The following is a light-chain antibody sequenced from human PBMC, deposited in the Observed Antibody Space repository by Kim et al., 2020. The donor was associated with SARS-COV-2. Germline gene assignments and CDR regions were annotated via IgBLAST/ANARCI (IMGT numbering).Light chain of an antibody. V-gene: IGKV3-11*01. CDR3: QQRGSWPPALT. Sequence: PGESATLSRRAGHNVGINVTRYQQTPGQSPRLLIDDAARRAAGIPDRFSGSGSGTDFTLTIGSLAPEDFAIYYCQQRGSWPPALTFGGGTKVDIK. CDR2: DAA. CDR1: HNVGIN. J-gene: IGKJ4*01.